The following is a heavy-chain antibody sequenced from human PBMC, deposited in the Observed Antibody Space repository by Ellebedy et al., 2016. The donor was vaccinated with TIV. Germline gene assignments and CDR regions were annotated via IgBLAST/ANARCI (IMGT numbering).Heavy chain of an antibody. CDR1: GFTFSSYG. CDR2: IWYDGSNK. V-gene: IGHV3-33*01. Sequence: GESLKISCAASGFTFSSYGMHWVRQAPGKGLEWVAVIWYDGSNKYYADSVKGRFTISRDNSKNTLYLQMNSLRAEDTAVYYCARESGLTRGVGFDYWGQGTLVTVSS. D-gene: IGHD3-10*01. CDR3: ARESGLTRGVGFDY. J-gene: IGHJ4*02.